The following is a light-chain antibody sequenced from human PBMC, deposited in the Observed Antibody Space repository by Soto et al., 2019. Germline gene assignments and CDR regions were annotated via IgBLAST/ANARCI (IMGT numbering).Light chain of an antibody. CDR2: DAS. CDR3: QQYGALPPT. CDR1: QSVSRN. J-gene: IGKJ1*01. Sequence: EIVLTQSPGTLSFSPGERATLSCRASQSVSRNLAWYQQKPGQAPRLLIYDASNRATGIPARFSGSGSGTDFTLTISRLEPEDFAVYHCQQYGALPPTFGQGTKVDI. V-gene: IGKV3-20*01.